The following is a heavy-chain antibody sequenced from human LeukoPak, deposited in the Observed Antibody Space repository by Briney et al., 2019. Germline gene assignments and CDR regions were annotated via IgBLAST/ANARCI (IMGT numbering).Heavy chain of an antibody. CDR1: GGSISSSSYY. D-gene: IGHD3-3*01. Sequence: SETLSLTCTVSGGSISSSSYYWGWIRQPPGKGLEWTGSIYYSGSTYYNPSLKSRVTISVDTSKNQFSLKLSSVTAADTAVYYCASMYYDFWSGYYGSGQNYYYYYMDVWGKGTTVTVSS. V-gene: IGHV4-39*07. CDR2: IYYSGST. CDR3: ASMYYDFWSGYYGSGQNYYYYYMDV. J-gene: IGHJ6*03.